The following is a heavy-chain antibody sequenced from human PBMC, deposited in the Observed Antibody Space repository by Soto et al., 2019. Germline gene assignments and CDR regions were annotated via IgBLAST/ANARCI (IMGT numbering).Heavy chain of an antibody. J-gene: IGHJ4*02. D-gene: IGHD6-19*01. CDR2: ISYDGNKK. Sequence: QVQLVESGGGVVQPGRSLRLSCAASGLTLSSYSMHWVRQAPGKGLEWVGVISYDGNKKYYRDSVKGRFSISRDTSNNTVHLQMNSLRPEDTAVYYCARSVAVAGLDYWGQGSLVTVSS. CDR1: GLTLSSYS. V-gene: IGHV3-30-3*01. CDR3: ARSVAVAGLDY.